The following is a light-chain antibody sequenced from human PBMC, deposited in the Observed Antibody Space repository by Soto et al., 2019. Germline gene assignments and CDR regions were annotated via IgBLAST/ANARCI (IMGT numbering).Light chain of an antibody. CDR3: QRYYSTPQ. CDR1: QSVLYSSNNKNY. CDR2: WAS. J-gene: IGKJ1*01. Sequence: DIVMTQSPDSLAVSLGERATINCKSSQSVLYSSNNKNYLAWYQQKPGQPPKLLIYWASTRESGVPDRFSGSGSGTDFTLTISSLQAEDAAVYYCQRYYSTPQFGQGTKVDIK. V-gene: IGKV4-1*01.